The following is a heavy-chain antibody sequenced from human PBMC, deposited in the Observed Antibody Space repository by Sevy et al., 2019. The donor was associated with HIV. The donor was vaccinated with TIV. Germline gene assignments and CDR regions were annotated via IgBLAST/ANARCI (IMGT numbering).Heavy chain of an antibody. Sequence: GGSLRLSCVASGFTFRNYAMNWVRQAPGKGLEWVSGISGTGGSGDKTSYADSVKGRFTISRDDSKNPLYLQLNTLRAEDTAIYYCARKYDSSGYFDYWGQGTLVTVSS. CDR2: ISGTGGSGDKT. V-gene: IGHV3-23*01. J-gene: IGHJ4*02. CDR3: ARKYDSSGYFDY. D-gene: IGHD3-22*01. CDR1: GFTFRNYA.